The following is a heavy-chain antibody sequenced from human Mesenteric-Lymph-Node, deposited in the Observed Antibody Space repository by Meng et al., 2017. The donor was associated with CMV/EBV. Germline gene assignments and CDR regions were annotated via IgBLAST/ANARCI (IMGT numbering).Heavy chain of an antibody. CDR1: GGTFSSYT. J-gene: IGHJ6*02. D-gene: IGHD5-24*01. CDR2: IIPILGIA. CDR3: ARLQLGTYYYYYGMDV. V-gene: IGHV1-69*02. Sequence: SVKVSCKASGGTFSSYTISWVRQAPGQGLEWMGRIIPILGIANYAQKFQGRVTMTRNTSISTAYMELSSLKSDDTAVYYCARLQLGTYYYYYGMDVWGQGTTVTVSS.